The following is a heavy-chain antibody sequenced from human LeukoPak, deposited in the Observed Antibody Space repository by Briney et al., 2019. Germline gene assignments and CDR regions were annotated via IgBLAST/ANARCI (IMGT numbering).Heavy chain of an antibody. D-gene: IGHD1-1*01. CDR2: IYYRGDT. J-gene: IGHJ4*02. V-gene: IGHV4-31*03. Sequence: SETLSLTCTVSGGSISSGGYFWSWIRQNPGKGLEWIGYIYYRGDTYYNPSLKSRAIISVDTSKNQFSLNLTSVTAADTAVYYCARDLARGTVDSWGQGTLVIVSS. CDR1: GGSISSGGYF. CDR3: ARDLARGTVDS.